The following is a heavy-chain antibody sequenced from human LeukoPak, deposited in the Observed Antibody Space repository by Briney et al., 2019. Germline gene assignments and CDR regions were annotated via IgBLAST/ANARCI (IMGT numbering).Heavy chain of an antibody. CDR2: ITWDGGST. CDR3: AKGKNTGSYLSHVDY. Sequence: GGSLRLSCAASGFTFDDYTMDWGRQAPGEGLEWVSLITWDGGSTYYADSVKGRFTISRDNSKNSLYLQMNSLRTEDTALYYCAKGKNTGSYLSHVDYWGQGTLVTVSS. D-gene: IGHD3-10*01. CDR1: GFTFDDYT. V-gene: IGHV3-43*01. J-gene: IGHJ4*02.